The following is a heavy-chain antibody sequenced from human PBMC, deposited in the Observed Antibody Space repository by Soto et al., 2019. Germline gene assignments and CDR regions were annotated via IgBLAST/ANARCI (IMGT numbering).Heavy chain of an antibody. V-gene: IGHV3-11*01. CDR2: ISISGSTI. Sequence: GGSLRLSFAASGFMFSDFYMTWIRQAQGKGRGWVSYISISGSTIYYADSVKGRFTISRDNAKNSLYLQMNSLRVEDTAVYYCAGASYDILTGYSDYWAREPWSPSPQ. CDR1: GFMFSDFY. D-gene: IGHD3-9*01. CDR3: AGASYDILTGYSDY. J-gene: IGHJ4*02.